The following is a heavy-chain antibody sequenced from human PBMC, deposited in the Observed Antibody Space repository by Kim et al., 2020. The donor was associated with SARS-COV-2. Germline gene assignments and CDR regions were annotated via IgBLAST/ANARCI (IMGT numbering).Heavy chain of an antibody. J-gene: IGHJ4*02. CDR2: INSDGRTT. CDR1: GFTFSSYW. D-gene: IGHD6-19*01. V-gene: IGHV3-74*01. Sequence: GGSLRLSCAASGFTFSSYWMHWVRQAPGKGLEWVSRINSDGRTTSYADSVKGRFTISRDNGENTMSLQMSSLRAEDTAVYYCVRRSYTSGWYYFDVWGQGTLVTVSS. CDR3: VRRSYTSGWYYFDV.